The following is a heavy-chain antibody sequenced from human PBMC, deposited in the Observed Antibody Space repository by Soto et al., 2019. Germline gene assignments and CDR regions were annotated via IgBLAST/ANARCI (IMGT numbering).Heavy chain of an antibody. CDR1: GYTFNTYY. J-gene: IGHJ4*02. V-gene: IGHV1-46*02. CDR2: IHPSGGGT. Sequence: QVQLVQSGAEVRKPGASVKVSCKPSGYTFNTYYLHWLRQAPGQALEWMGVIHPSGGGTTYAQKSLGRVTVTRDTSTTTVFMELSSLRSDDTAVYYCARGGHIALVTASFDYWGQGTLVTVSS. CDR3: ARGGHIALVTASFDY. D-gene: IGHD2-21*02.